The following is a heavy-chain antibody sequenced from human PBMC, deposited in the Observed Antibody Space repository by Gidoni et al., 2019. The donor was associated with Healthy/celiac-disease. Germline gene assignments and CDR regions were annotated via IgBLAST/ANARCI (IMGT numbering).Heavy chain of an antibody. D-gene: IGHD3-22*01. CDR3: ARGPRYDSSGYPTLDY. V-gene: IGHV4-34*01. Sequence: QVQLQQWGAGLLKPSETLSLTCAVYGGSFSGYYWSWIRQPPGKGLEWIGEINHSGSTNYNPSLKSRVTISVDTSKNQFSLKLSSVTAADTAVYYCARGPRYDSSGYPTLDYWGQGTLVTVSS. CDR1: GGSFSGYY. CDR2: INHSGST. J-gene: IGHJ4*02.